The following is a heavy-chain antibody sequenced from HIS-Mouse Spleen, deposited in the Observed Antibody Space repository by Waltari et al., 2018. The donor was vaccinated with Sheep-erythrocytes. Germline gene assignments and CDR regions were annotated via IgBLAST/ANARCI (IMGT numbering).Heavy chain of an antibody. V-gene: IGHV3-9*01. CDR2: ISWNSGSI. Sequence: EVQLVESGGGLVQPGRSLRLSCAAPGFTFDDYAMHWVRQAPGKGLEWVSGISWNSGSIGYADSVKGRFTISRDNAKNSLYLQMNSLRAEDTALYYCAKDIGTGLSYGMDVWGQGTTVTVSS. CDR3: AKDIGTGLSYGMDV. J-gene: IGHJ6*02. CDR1: GFTFDDYA. D-gene: IGHD1-1*01.